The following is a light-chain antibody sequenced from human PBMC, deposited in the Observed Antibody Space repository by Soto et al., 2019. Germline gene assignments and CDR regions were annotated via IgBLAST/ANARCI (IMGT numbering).Light chain of an antibody. J-gene: IGKJ1*01. CDR1: QRVLYSTNNKNY. CDR2: GAS. Sequence: DIVMTQSPDSLAVSLGERATINCKSSQRVLYSTNNKNYLAWYQQKPGQPPRLLIYGASTRDTGVPDRFSGSGSGTDFTLTISRLEAEDVAVYYCQQYYSTPRTFGQGTKVDI. V-gene: IGKV4-1*01. CDR3: QQYYSTPRT.